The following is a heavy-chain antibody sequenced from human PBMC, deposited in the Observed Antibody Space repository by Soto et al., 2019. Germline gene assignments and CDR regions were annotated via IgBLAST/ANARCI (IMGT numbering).Heavy chain of an antibody. Sequence: PSEILSQTSIFTGRPISIGPYSRRWTPQPPGEGPERIGYIYYSGSTYYKPSLNSRVSILVDTSKNQFSLKLTSVTAADTAVYYCAAPPRYWGQGTLVT. D-gene: IGHD6-6*01. J-gene: IGHJ4*02. V-gene: IGHV4-30-4*02. CDR1: GRPISIGPYS. CDR3: AAPPRY. CDR2: IYYSGST.